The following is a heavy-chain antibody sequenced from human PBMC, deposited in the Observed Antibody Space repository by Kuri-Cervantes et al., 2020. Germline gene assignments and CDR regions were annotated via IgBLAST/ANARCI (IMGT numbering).Heavy chain of an antibody. D-gene: IGHD4-11*01. Sequence: LSLTCAASGFTFSSYAMSWVRQAPGKGLEWVSAISGSGGSTYYADSVKGRFTISRDNSKNTLFLQMNSLRAEDTAVYYCAKDRATVTTGWYDPWGQGTLVTVSS. CDR3: AKDRATVTTGWYDP. V-gene: IGHV3-23*01. CDR2: ISGSGGST. CDR1: GFTFSSYA. J-gene: IGHJ5*02.